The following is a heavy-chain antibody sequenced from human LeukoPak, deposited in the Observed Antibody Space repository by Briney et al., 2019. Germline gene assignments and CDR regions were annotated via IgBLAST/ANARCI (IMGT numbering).Heavy chain of an antibody. CDR2: ISSDGSAT. CDR1: AFSFTTSW. J-gene: IGHJ6*03. V-gene: IGHV3-74*01. Sequence: GGSLRLSCTASAFSFTTSWMHWVRQAPGKVLVWVSRISSDGSATNYADSVKGRFTISRDNTKNTLSLQMYSLRGEDTAVYYCAGDQKKNYFMNVGGKGCTVTVSS. CDR3: AGDQKKNYFMNV.